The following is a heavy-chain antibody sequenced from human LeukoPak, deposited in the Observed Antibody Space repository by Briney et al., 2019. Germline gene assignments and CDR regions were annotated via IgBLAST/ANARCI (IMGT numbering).Heavy chain of an antibody. CDR3: ATEVVASLGY. D-gene: IGHD2-2*01. J-gene: IGHJ4*02. CDR2: ISWNSGTI. CDR1: GFTFDDYA. Sequence: GRSLRLSCAASGFTFDDYAMHWVRQAPGKGLEWVSGISWNSGTIGYADSVKGRFTISRDNAKNSLYLQMNSLRAEDTALYYCATEVVASLGYWGQGTLVTVSS. V-gene: IGHV3-9*01.